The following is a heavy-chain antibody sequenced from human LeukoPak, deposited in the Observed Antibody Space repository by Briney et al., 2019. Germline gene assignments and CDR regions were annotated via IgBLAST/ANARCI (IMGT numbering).Heavy chain of an antibody. V-gene: IGHV1-8*01. J-gene: IGHJ4*02. CDR2: MNPNSGNT. CDR1: GYTFTTYD. CDR3: ARGRCVGSTNCYYFDS. D-gene: IGHD2-2*01. Sequence: ASVKVSCKASGYTFTTYDINWVRQATGQGLEWMGWMNPNSGNTGYAQKFQGRVTITRDTSASTAYMALSSLRSEDTAVYYCARGRCVGSTNCYYFDSWGQGTLVTVSS.